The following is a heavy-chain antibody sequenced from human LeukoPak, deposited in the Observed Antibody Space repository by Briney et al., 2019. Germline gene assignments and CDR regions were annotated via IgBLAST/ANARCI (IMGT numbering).Heavy chain of an antibody. CDR1: GFTFSSYW. D-gene: IGHD6-19*01. V-gene: IGHV3-7*01. J-gene: IGHJ4*02. Sequence: GGSLRLSCAASGFTFSSYWMSWVRQAPGKGLEWVANIKQDGSEKYYVDSVKGRFTISRDNAKNPLYLQMNSLRAEDTAVYYCAGTGDSSGWTVWVYFDYWGQGTLVTVSS. CDR3: AGTGDSSGWTVWVYFDY. CDR2: IKQDGSEK.